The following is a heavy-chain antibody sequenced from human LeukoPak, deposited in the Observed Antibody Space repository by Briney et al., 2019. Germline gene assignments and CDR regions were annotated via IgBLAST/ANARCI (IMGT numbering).Heavy chain of an antibody. CDR3: ARDYDSSGSTRGDAFDI. Sequence: SEALSLTCTVSGDSNTNSLYYWSWIRQPPGKGLEWIGYIYYSGSTNYNPSLKSRVTISVDTSKNQFSLKLSSVTAADTAVYYCARDYDSSGSTRGDAFDIWGQGTMVTVSS. CDR2: IYYSGST. V-gene: IGHV4-61*01. D-gene: IGHD3-22*01. CDR1: GDSNTNSLYY. J-gene: IGHJ3*02.